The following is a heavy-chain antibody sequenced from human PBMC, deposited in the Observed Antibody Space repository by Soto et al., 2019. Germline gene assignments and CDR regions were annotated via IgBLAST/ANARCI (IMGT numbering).Heavy chain of an antibody. Sequence: GESLKISCQGSGYSFTSNWIGWVRQKSGKGLEWMGIIYPGDSDTKYSPSFQGQVTISVDKSNSTAYLQWSSLKASDTAMYYCARHLFESSGYRYFDLWGQGTPVTVSS. J-gene: IGHJ4*02. V-gene: IGHV5-51*01. CDR1: GYSFTSNW. CDR2: IYPGDSDT. D-gene: IGHD3-22*01. CDR3: ARHLFESSGYRYFDL.